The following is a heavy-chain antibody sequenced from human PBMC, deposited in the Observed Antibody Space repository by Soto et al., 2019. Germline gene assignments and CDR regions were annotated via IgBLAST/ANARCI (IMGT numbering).Heavy chain of an antibody. V-gene: IGHV4-59*11. CDR2: IYYSGST. CDR3: AKVNDFWTGYYSTNWFDP. Sequence: SQTKCLTCTVAGGNIISHCLRWIRQNTGKGLEWIGYIYYSGSTNYNPSLKSRITISVDTSKNQFSLKLSSVTAADTAVYYCAKVNDFWTGYYSTNWFDPWGQGTLVTVSS. D-gene: IGHD3-3*01. CDR1: GGNIISHC. J-gene: IGHJ5*02.